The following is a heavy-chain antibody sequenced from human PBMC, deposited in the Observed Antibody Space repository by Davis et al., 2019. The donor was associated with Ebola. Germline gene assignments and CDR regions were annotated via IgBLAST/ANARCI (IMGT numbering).Heavy chain of an antibody. CDR3: AREERYCSGGSCYSGYFDY. Sequence: SETLSLTCAVYGGSVSGYYWSWIRQPPGKGLEWIGEINHSGSTNYNPSLKSRVTISVDTSKNQFSLKLSSVTAADTAVYYCAREERYCSGGSCYSGYFDYWGQGTLVTVSS. CDR1: GGSVSGYY. CDR2: INHSGST. V-gene: IGHV4-34*01. J-gene: IGHJ4*02. D-gene: IGHD2-15*01.